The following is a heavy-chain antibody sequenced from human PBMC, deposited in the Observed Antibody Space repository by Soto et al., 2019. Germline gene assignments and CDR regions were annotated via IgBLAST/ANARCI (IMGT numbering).Heavy chain of an antibody. Sequence: GESLKISCKGSGYSFTSYWIGWVRQMPGKGLDWMGIIYPGDSDTRYSPSFQGQVTISADKSISTAYLQWSSLKASDTAMYYCARQGLPKGNYYYYGMDVWGQGTTVTVSS. J-gene: IGHJ6*02. D-gene: IGHD2-2*01. CDR1: GYSFTSYW. V-gene: IGHV5-51*01. CDR2: IYPGDSDT. CDR3: ARQGLPKGNYYYYGMDV.